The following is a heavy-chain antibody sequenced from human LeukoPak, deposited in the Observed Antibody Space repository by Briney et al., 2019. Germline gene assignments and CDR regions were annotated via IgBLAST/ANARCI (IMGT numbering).Heavy chain of an antibody. CDR1: GYTFTSYG. D-gene: IGHD4-17*01. CDR2: ISAYNGNT. V-gene: IGHV1-18*01. Sequence: ASVKVSCKASGYTFTSYGISWVRQAPGQGLEWMGLISAYNGNTNYAQKLQGRVTMTTDTSTSTAYMELRSLRSDDTAVYYCARAKDDYGDYDYWGQGTLVTVSS. J-gene: IGHJ4*02. CDR3: ARAKDDYGDYDY.